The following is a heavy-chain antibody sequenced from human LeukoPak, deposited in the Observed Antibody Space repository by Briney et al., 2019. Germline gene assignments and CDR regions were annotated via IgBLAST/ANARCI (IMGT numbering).Heavy chain of an antibody. CDR1: GYTFTDYY. CDR3: ARVKGLQAYYYYYYMDV. D-gene: IGHD4-11*01. CDR2: MNPNSGNT. J-gene: IGHJ6*03. V-gene: IGHV1-8*03. Sequence: ASVEVSCKISGYTFTDYYMHWVRQAPGQGLEWMGWMNPNSGNTGYAQKFQGRVTITRNTSISTAYMELSSLRSEDTAVYYCARVKGLQAYYYYYYMDVWGKGTTVTVSS.